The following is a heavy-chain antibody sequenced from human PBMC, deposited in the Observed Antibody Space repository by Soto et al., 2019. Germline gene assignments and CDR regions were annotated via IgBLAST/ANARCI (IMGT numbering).Heavy chain of an antibody. Sequence: ASVKVSCKASGYTFTSTWMHWVRQAPGQGLEWMGIINPYGGAATYAQKFQGRVTMTADTSTTTAYMELSSLRSEDTAVYYCARDLISHYYDSSGPDAFDIWGQGTMVTVSS. V-gene: IGHV1-46*01. CDR1: GYTFTSTW. J-gene: IGHJ3*02. CDR3: ARDLISHYYDSSGPDAFDI. CDR2: INPYGGAA. D-gene: IGHD3-22*01.